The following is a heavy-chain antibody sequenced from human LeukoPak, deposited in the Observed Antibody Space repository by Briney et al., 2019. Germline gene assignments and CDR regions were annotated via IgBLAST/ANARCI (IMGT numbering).Heavy chain of an antibody. J-gene: IGHJ4*02. V-gene: IGHV3-23*01. CDR2: ISSTGRTI. Sequence: GGSLRLSCAAFGFTFTNYGFSWVRQVPGKRLEWVSAISSTGRTIYYAESVKGRFTISRDDSKNTVYLQMNSLRAEDTAVYYCAKRHGLIDTRHFDYWGQGTLVTISS. D-gene: IGHD3-22*01. CDR3: AKRHGLIDTRHFDY. CDR1: GFTFTNYG.